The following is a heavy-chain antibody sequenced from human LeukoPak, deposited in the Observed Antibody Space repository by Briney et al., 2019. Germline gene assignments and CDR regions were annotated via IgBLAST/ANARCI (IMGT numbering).Heavy chain of an antibody. J-gene: IGHJ6*03. CDR2: INHSGST. CDR3: ARVRAYTGFYYYYYMDV. V-gene: IGHV4-34*01. CDR1: GGSFSGYF. D-gene: IGHD2-2*02. Sequence: SETPSLTCAVYGGSFSGYFWSWIRQLPGKGLEWIGEINHSGSTNYNPSLKSRVTISVDTSKNQFSLKLSSVTAADTAMYYCARVRAYTGFYYYYYMDVWGKGTTVTVSS.